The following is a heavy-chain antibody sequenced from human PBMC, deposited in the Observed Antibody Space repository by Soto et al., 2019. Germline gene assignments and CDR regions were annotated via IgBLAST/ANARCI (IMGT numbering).Heavy chain of an antibody. Sequence: SETLSLTCAVYGGYFRTDYCSWIRPPPGKGLEWIGEINPSGGTNYNPSLKSRVTISVATSKNQFSLKLSSVTAADTAVYYCARVLAARASRDFDYWGQGTLVTVSS. CDR1: GGYFRTDY. J-gene: IGHJ4*02. CDR3: ARVLAARASRDFDY. D-gene: IGHD6-6*01. CDR2: INPSGGT. V-gene: IGHV4-34*01.